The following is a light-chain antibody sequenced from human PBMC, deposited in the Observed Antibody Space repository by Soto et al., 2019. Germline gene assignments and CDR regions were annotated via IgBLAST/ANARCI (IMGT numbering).Light chain of an antibody. CDR3: QQYYSTPLM. CDR1: QSVLYSSNNKNY. J-gene: IGKJ1*01. Sequence: DIVMTQSPDSLAVSLGEGATINCRSSQSVLYSSNNKNYLAWYQQKPGQPPKLLIYWASTRESGVPDRFSGSGSGTDFTLTISSLQAEDVAVYYCQQYYSTPLMFGQGTKVEIK. V-gene: IGKV4-1*01. CDR2: WAS.